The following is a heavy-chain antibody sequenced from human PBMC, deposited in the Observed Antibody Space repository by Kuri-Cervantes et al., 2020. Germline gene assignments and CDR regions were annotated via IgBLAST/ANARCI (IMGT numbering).Heavy chain of an antibody. CDR2: ISAYNGNT. V-gene: IGHV1-18*01. J-gene: IGHJ5*02. CDR1: GYTFTSYG. CDR3: ARDYDSSGYYRP. Sequence: ASVKVSCKASGYTFTSYGISWVRQAPGQGLEWMGWISAYNGNTNYAQKFQGRVTITRDTSASTAYMELSSLRSEDTAVYYCARDYDSSGYYRPWGQGTLVTVSS. D-gene: IGHD3-22*01.